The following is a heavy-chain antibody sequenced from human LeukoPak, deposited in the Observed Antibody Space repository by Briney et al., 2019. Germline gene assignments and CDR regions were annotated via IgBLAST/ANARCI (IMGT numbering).Heavy chain of an antibody. J-gene: IGHJ4*02. CDR1: GFTFSSYA. V-gene: IGHV3-23*01. CDR3: AKLNSGRYYGGDLGFDS. CDR2: ISGRGGST. Sequence: GGSLRLSCAASGFTFSSYAMSWVRQAPGKGLEWVSAISGRGGSTYYADSVKGRFTISRDNSKNTLYLQMTTLRAEDAAVYYCAKLNSGRYYGGDLGFDSWGQGTLVTVSS. D-gene: IGHD1-26*01.